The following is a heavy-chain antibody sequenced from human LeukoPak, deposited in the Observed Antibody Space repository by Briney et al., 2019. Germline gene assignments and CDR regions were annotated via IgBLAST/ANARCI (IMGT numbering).Heavy chain of an antibody. CDR3: ATASYSSGPYYYGMDV. Sequence: PGGSLRLSCAASGFTFSTYARSWVRQAPGKGLEWVSAISGSDGSTFYADSVKGRFSISRDNSKNTLYLHMNSLRAEDTALYYCATASYSSGPYYYGMDVWGQGTTVTVSS. D-gene: IGHD6-19*01. J-gene: IGHJ6*02. CDR1: GFTFSTYA. CDR2: ISGSDGST. V-gene: IGHV3-23*01.